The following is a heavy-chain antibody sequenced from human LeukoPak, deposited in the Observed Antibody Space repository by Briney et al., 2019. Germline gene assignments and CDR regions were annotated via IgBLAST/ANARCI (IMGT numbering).Heavy chain of an antibody. V-gene: IGHV1-2*02. CDR1: GYAFTGYY. Sequence: GASVKVSCKASGYAFTGYYMHWVRQAPGQGLEWMGWINPNSGGTNYAQKFQGRVTMTRDTSISTAYMELSRLRSDDTAVYYCARSNVVVTAYDYWGQGTLVTVSS. CDR2: INPNSGGT. D-gene: IGHD2-21*02. CDR3: ARSNVVVTAYDY. J-gene: IGHJ4*02.